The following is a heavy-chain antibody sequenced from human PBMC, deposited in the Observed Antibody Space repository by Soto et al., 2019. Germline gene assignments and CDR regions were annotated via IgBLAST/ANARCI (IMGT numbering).Heavy chain of an antibody. CDR1: GFTFGDYA. D-gene: IGHD3-22*01. J-gene: IGHJ3*02. CDR2: IRSKAYGGTT. CDR3: TRDSWNYYDSSGYYYRGAFDI. Sequence: GGSLRLSCTASGFTFGDYAMSWFRQAPGKGLEWVGFIRSKAYGGTTEYAASVKGRLTISRDDSKSIAYLQMNSPKTEDTAVYYCTRDSWNYYDSSGYYYRGAFDIWGQGTMVTVS. V-gene: IGHV3-49*03.